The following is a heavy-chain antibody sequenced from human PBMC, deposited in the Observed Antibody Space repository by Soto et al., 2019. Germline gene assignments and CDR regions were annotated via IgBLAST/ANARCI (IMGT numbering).Heavy chain of an antibody. CDR2: INHSGST. V-gene: IGHV4-34*01. CDR1: WVLQWLL. Sequence: PSEDPVPHLRCLWWVLQWLLLELDPPAPGKGLEWIGEINHSGSTNYNPSLKSRVTISVDTSKNQFSLKLSSVTAADTAVYYCARGRSRMLDFWSGYPASPGGFDPWGQGTLVTVSS. D-gene: IGHD3-3*01. CDR3: ARGRSRMLDFWSGYPASPGGFDP. J-gene: IGHJ5*02.